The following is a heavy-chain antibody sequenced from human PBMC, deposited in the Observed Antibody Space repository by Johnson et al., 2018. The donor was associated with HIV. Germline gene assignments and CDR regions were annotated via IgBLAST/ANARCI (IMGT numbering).Heavy chain of an antibody. D-gene: IGHD3-10*01. Sequence: VLLVESGGGVVRPGGSLRLSCAASGFTFDDYGMSWVRQAPGKGLEWVSGINWHGGSTGYAASVKGRLTISRDNAKNSLYLQMNSLRAEDTALYYCARAAAPYYYGSGSYYFDTFDIWGQGTMVTVSS. CDR3: ARAAAPYYYGSGSYYFDTFDI. CDR2: INWHGGST. V-gene: IGHV3-20*04. J-gene: IGHJ3*02. CDR1: GFTFDDYG.